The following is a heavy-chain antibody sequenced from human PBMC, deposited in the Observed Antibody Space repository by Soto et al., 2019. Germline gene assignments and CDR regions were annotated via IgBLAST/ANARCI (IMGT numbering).Heavy chain of an antibody. J-gene: IGHJ6*02. CDR3: AREHSSGYYYYGMDV. D-gene: IGHD6-19*01. CDR2: VSSSGTTI. Sequence: LRLSCAASGFTFSSYEMNWVRQAPGKGLEWVSYVSSSGTTIYYADSVKGRFTISRDNAKNSLSLQMNSLRAEDTAVYYCAREHSSGYYYYGMDVWGQGTTVTVSS. CDR1: GFTFSSYE. V-gene: IGHV3-48*03.